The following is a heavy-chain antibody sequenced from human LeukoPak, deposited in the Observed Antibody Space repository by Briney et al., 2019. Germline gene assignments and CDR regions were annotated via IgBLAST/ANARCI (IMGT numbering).Heavy chain of an antibody. V-gene: IGHV3-11*06. CDR1: GFTFSDYY. J-gene: IGHJ6*04. Sequence: GGSLRLSCAASGFTFSDYYMSWIRQAPGKGLEWVSYISSSSSYTNYADSVKGRFTISRDNAKNSLYLQMNSLRADDTAVYYCARSFGELDYYHYGMDVWGKGTTVTVSS. CDR3: ARSFGELDYYHYGMDV. D-gene: IGHD3-10*01. CDR2: ISSSSSYT.